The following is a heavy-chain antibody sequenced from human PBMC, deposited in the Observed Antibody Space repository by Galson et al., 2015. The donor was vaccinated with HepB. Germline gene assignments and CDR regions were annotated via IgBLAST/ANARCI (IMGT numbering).Heavy chain of an antibody. Sequence: SLRLSCAASGFIFSGSAIDWVRQSSGKGPEWVGRIRSKANYYATLYVPSLKGRFTISRADSKNMAYLHMRSLKTEDTAVYYCIRWGDLSGYSSRWGQGTLVTVSS. CDR1: GFIFSGSA. V-gene: IGHV3-73*01. J-gene: IGHJ4*02. CDR2: IRSKANYYAT. CDR3: IRWGDLSGYSSR. D-gene: IGHD2-2*01.